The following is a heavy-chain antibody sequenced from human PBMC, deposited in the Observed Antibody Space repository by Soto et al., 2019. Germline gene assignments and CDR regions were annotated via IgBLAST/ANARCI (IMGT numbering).Heavy chain of an antibody. CDR1: GFTFSSYG. V-gene: IGHV3-30*18. Sequence: GGSLRLSCAASGFTFSSYGMHWVRQAPGKGLEWVAVISYDGSNKYYADSVKGRFTISRDNSKNTLYLQMNSLRAEDTAVYYCAKDRGDWSGYYNYYYYYMDVWGKGTTVTVSS. D-gene: IGHD3-3*01. CDR2: ISYDGSNK. J-gene: IGHJ6*03. CDR3: AKDRGDWSGYYNYYYYYMDV.